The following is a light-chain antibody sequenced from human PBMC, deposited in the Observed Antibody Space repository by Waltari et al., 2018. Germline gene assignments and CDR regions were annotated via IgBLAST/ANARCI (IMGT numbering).Light chain of an antibody. CDR3: QQYSSYSALT. V-gene: IGKV1-5*03. J-gene: IGKJ4*01. CDR2: KAS. CDR1: QSISSR. Sequence: DIQMTQSPSTLSASVGDRVTITCRASQSISSRLAWYQQKPGKAPKVLIHKASSLASGVPSRFSGSGSGTEFTLTISSLQPDDFATYYCQQYSSYSALTFGGGTKVEIK.